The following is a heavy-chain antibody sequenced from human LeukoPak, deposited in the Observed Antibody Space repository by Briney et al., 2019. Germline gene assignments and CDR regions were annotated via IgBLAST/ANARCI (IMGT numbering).Heavy chain of an antibody. CDR3: AREEDYYGSGSYYSRKLVDY. V-gene: IGHV3-21*01. CDR1: GFTFSSYS. Sequence: GGSLRLSCAASGFTFSSYSMNWVRQAPGKGLEWVSSISSSSSYIYYADSVKGRFTISRDNAKNSLYLQMNSLRAEDTAVYYCAREEDYYGSGSYYSRKLVDYWGQETLVTVSS. J-gene: IGHJ4*02. D-gene: IGHD3-10*01. CDR2: ISSSSSYI.